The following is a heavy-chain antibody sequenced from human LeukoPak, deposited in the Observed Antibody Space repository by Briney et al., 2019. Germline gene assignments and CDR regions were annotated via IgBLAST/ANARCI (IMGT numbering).Heavy chain of an antibody. CDR1: GASFTGYY. CDR3: AAYLYGGYERHEYYFDY. V-gene: IGHV4-34*01. J-gene: IGHJ4*02. CDR2: INHSGST. Sequence: PSETLSLTCAVYGASFTGYYWSWIRQPPGKGLECIGAINHSGSTNYNPSLESRVTISVDTSKNQFSLKLSSVTAADTAVYYCAAYLYGGYERHEYYFDYWGQGTLVTVSS. D-gene: IGHD5-12*01.